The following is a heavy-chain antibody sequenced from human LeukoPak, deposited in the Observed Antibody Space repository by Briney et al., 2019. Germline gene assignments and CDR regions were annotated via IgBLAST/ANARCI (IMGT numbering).Heavy chain of an antibody. CDR3: ARAAQQLVHIVHY. CDR1: GGTFSSYA. J-gene: IGHJ4*02. D-gene: IGHD6-13*01. V-gene: IGHV1-69*04. CDR2: IIPIFGIA. Sequence: SVKVSCKASGGTFSSYAISWVRQAPGQGLEWMGRIIPIFGIANYAQKVQGRVTITADKSTSTAYMELSSLRSEDTAVYYGARAAQQLVHIVHYWGQGTLVTVSS.